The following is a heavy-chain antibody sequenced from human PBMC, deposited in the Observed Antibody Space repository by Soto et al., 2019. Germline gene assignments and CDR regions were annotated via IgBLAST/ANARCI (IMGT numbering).Heavy chain of an antibody. CDR2: IKSKTDGGTT. CDR3: TTYVGARAGYSNHYYYYGMDV. CDR1: GFTFSNAW. Sequence: PGGSLRLSCAASGFTFSNAWMTWVRQAPGKGLEWVGRIKSKTDGGTTDYAAAVKGRFTISRDDSKSTLYVQMNSLKTEDTAVYYCTTYVGARAGYSNHYYYYGMDVWGQGATVTVSS. D-gene: IGHD6-13*01. J-gene: IGHJ6*02. V-gene: IGHV3-15*01.